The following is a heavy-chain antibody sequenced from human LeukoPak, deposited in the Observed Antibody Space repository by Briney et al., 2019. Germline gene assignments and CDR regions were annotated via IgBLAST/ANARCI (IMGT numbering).Heavy chain of an antibody. CDR1: GFTFSNYA. D-gene: IGHD3-10*01. Sequence: GGSLRLSCAASGFTFSNYAMSWVRQAPGKGLEWVSTISGSGHITYYADSVKGRFTFSRDNSKNTLYLQMNSLRAEDTAVYFCATEDPCGSGSYSLPRFDYWGQGTLVTVSS. J-gene: IGHJ4*02. V-gene: IGHV3-23*01. CDR3: ATEDPCGSGSYSLPRFDY. CDR2: ISGSGHIT.